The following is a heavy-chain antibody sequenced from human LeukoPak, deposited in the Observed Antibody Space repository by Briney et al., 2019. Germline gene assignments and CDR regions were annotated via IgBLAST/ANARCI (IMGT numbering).Heavy chain of an antibody. V-gene: IGHV1-2*02. CDR2: INPNSGGT. CDR1: GYTFTGYY. Sequence: SVKVSCKASGYTFTGYYMHWVRQAPGQGLEWMGWINPNSGGTNYAQKFQGRVTMTRDTSISTAYMELSRLRSDDTAVYYCARPYYYDSSGYYPFDYWGRGTLVTVSS. CDR3: ARPYYYDSSGYYPFDY. D-gene: IGHD3-22*01. J-gene: IGHJ4*02.